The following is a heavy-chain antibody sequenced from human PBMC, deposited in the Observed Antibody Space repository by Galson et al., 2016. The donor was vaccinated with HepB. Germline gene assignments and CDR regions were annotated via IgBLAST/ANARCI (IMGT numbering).Heavy chain of an antibody. J-gene: IGHJ6*02. CDR2: ITDRGSAI. D-gene: IGHD3-9*01. V-gene: IGHV3-11*01. Sequence: SLRLSCAASGFTFSDYYMTWIRQAPGKGLEWLSYITDRGSAIYYADSVKGRFTISRDNAKNSLYLQMDSLTAEDTAVYYCARDLTGNYYPGQLSYGLDVWGQGTTVTVSS. CDR1: GFTFSDYY. CDR3: ARDLTGNYYPGQLSYGLDV.